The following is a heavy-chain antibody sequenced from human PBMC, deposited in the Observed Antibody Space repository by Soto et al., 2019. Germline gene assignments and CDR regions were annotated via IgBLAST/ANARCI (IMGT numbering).Heavy chain of an antibody. J-gene: IGHJ4*02. CDR3: ARDKFKGTVTTPPLY. CDR1: GFTFSSYS. Sequence: PGGSLRLSCAASGFTFSSYSMNWVRQAPGKGLEWVSYISSSSSTIYYAESVKGRFTISRDNAKNSLYLQKNSLRAEDTAVYYCARDKFKGTVTTPPLYWGQGTLVTVSS. V-gene: IGHV3-48*01. CDR2: ISSSSSTI. D-gene: IGHD4-4*01.